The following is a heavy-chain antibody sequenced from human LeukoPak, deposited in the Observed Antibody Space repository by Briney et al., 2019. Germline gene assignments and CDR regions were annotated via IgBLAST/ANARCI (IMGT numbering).Heavy chain of an antibody. V-gene: IGHV2-5*02. J-gene: IGHJ4*02. CDR1: GFSLNTNGVG. CDR3: ARVGFCSSTSCYSGAYYFDY. D-gene: IGHD2-2*02. CDR2: IYCDADK. Sequence: SGPTLVIPTQTLTLTFTFSGFSLNTNGVGVGWIRQPPGKALEWLALIYCDADKHYSPSLKSRLTVTKDTSKNQVVLTMTNMDLVDTATYYCARVGFCSSTSCYSGAYYFDYWGQGTLVTVSS.